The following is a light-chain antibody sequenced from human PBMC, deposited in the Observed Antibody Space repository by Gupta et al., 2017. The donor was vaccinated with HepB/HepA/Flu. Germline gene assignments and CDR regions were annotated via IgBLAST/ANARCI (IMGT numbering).Light chain of an antibody. CDR2: GND. V-gene: IGLV1-40*01. J-gene: IGLJ2*01. CDR1: RSNIGAGFD. CDR3: QSFDSDRSGLV. Sequence: QPVLTQPPSVSGAPGQRVTISCTGRRSNIGAGFDVHWYRQLPGTAPKRLGVGNDNRPSGVPDRLSAYKSGTSDSRDITGLRAEDEGDYDGQSFDSDRSGLVFGGATKLTVL.